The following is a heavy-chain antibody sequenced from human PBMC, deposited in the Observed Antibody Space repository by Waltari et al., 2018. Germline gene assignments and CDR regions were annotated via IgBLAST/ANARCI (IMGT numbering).Heavy chain of an antibody. D-gene: IGHD2-15*01. J-gene: IGHJ6*02. Sequence: EVQLVESGGGLVPPGGSLSLSCEAFGFTCSNSWMHWVRQAPGKGLMWVSRIKSDGSGATYADSVRGRFTVSRDNTKNTLYLQMSSLRVDDTAVYYCANHRPGGYGMEVWGQGTTVTVSS. V-gene: IGHV3-74*01. CDR1: GFTCSNSW. CDR3: ANHRPGGYGMEV. CDR2: IKSDGSGA.